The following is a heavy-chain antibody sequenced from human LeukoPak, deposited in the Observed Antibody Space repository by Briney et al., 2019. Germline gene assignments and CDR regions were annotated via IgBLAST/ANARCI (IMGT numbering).Heavy chain of an antibody. CDR2: ISGSGGST. D-gene: IGHD3-10*01. Sequence: GGSLRLSCAASGFTFSSYAMSWVRQAPGKGLEWVSAISGSGGSTYYADPVRGRFTISRDNSKNTLYLQMNSLRAEDTAVYYCAKSRGGITMVRGVIDYWGQGTLVTVSS. J-gene: IGHJ4*02. V-gene: IGHV3-23*01. CDR3: AKSRGGITMVRGVIDY. CDR1: GFTFSSYA.